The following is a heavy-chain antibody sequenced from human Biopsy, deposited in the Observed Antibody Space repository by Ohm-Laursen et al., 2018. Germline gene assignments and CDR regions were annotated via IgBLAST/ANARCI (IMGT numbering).Heavy chain of an antibody. J-gene: IGHJ5*02. CDR1: GYTFTDYY. CDR2: IDTINGGA. CDR3: ARERDP. V-gene: IGHV1-2*02. Sequence: VASVKVSCKASGYTFTDYYVHWVRQAPGHGLEWMGWIDTINGGARYAQKFQGRVTMTRDTSISTAYMELSRLTSDDTAVYYCARERDPWGQGTLVTVFS.